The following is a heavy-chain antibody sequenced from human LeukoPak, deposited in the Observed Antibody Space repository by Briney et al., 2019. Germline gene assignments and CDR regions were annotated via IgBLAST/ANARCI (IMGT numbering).Heavy chain of an antibody. CDR1: GGSISSYY. CDR2: IYYSGST. V-gene: IGHV4-59*01. J-gene: IGHJ6*04. Sequence: SETLSLTCTVSGGSISSYYWSWIRQPPGKGLEWIGYIYYSGSTNYNPSLKSRVTISVDTSKNQFSLRLSSVTAADAAVYYCAGGGGSSSWYYYGMDFWRRGTTASVS. CDR3: AGGGGSSSWYYYGMDF. D-gene: IGHD6-13*01.